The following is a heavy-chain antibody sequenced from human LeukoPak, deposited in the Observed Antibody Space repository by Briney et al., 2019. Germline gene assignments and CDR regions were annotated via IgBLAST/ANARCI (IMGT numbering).Heavy chain of an antibody. V-gene: IGHV5-51*01. CDR2: IYPVDSDT. Sequence: GESLKISCKASGYSFTFTKNWIGWVRQVPGKGLEWMGIIYPVDSDTRYNPSFQGQVTISVDKSISTTYLQWSSLKASDTAIYYRARHLATVTASRQYYYYGMDVWGQGTTVTVSS. CDR3: ARHLATVTASRQYYYYGMDV. J-gene: IGHJ6*02. CDR1: GYSFTFTKNW. D-gene: IGHD4-17*01.